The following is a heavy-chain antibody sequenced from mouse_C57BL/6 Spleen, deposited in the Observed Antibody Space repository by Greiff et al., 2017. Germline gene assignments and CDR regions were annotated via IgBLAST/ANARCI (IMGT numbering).Heavy chain of an antibody. CDR1: GFTFTDYY. J-gene: IGHJ2*01. Sequence: EVQLQQSGPVLVKPGPSVKISCKASGFTFTDYYMPWVKQSHGKSLEWIGLGYPYNGGTSYKQKFKGNATLTVGTASSTAYMELTSLTSEDSGVYYCARSGDYDSLDYWGQGTTLTVSS. CDR3: ARSGDYDSLDY. CDR2: GYPYNGGT. V-gene: IGHV1-36*01. D-gene: IGHD2-4*01.